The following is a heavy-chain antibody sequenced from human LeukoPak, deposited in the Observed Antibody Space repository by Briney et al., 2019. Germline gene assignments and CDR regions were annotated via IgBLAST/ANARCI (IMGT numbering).Heavy chain of an antibody. D-gene: IGHD4-17*01. CDR3: AKDPHGDLGYYYYYMDV. CDR2: ISYDGSNK. Sequence: GGSLRLSCAASGFTFSSYGMHWVRQAPGKGLEWVAVISYDGSNKYYADSVKGRFTISRDNSKNTLYLQMNSLRAEDTAVYYCAKDPHGDLGYYYYYMDVWGKGTTVTVSS. J-gene: IGHJ6*03. CDR1: GFTFSSYG. V-gene: IGHV3-30*18.